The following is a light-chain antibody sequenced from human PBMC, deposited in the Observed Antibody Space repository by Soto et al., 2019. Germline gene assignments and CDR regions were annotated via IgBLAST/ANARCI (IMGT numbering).Light chain of an antibody. CDR2: AAS. CDR3: QQSYSTPYS. CDR1: QSISNY. V-gene: IGKV1-39*01. J-gene: IGKJ2*01. Sequence: DIQMTQSPSSLSASVGDRVTITCRASQSISNYLNWYQQKPGKAPKLLSYAASSLQSGVPSRFSGSGSGTDFTLTISSLQPEEFATYYCQQSYSTPYSFGQGTKLEIK.